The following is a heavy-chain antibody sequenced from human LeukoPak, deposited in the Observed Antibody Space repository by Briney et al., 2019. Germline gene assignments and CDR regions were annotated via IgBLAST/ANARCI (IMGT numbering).Heavy chain of an antibody. V-gene: IGHV3-23*01. D-gene: IGHD5-18*01. J-gene: IGHJ4*02. CDR3: AKAPGYGYQYYFDY. Sequence: GGSLRLSCAASGFTFSVYSMNWVRQAPGKGLEWVSGVSGSGGSTYYADPVKGRFTISRDNSKNTLYLQMNSLRAEDTAVYYCAKAPGYGYQYYFDYWGQGTLVTVSS. CDR1: GFTFSVYS. CDR2: VSGSGGST.